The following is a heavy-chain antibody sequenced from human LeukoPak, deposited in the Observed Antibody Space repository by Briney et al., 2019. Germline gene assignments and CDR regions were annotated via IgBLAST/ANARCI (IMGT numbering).Heavy chain of an antibody. D-gene: IGHD5-12*01. Sequence: ASVKVSCKASGYTFPGYYIHWVRQAPGQGLEWMGRINPKSGNTNYAQKFQGRVTVSRDTSISTTYLELNTLTSDDTAGYYCARGYSGYDLKFDPWGQGTLVTVSS. CDR3: ARGYSGYDLKFDP. V-gene: IGHV1-2*06. J-gene: IGHJ5*02. CDR1: GYTFPGYY. CDR2: INPKSGNT.